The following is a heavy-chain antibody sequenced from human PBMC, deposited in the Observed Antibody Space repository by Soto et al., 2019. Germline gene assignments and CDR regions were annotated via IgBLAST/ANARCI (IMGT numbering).Heavy chain of an antibody. V-gene: IGHV4-59*01. CDR1: GGSISSYY. J-gene: IGHJ6*02. CDR2: IYYSGST. D-gene: IGHD7-27*01. Sequence: SETLSLTCTVSGGSISSYYWSWIRQPPGKGLEWIGYIYYSGSTNYNPSLKSRVTISVDTSKNQFSLKLSSVTAADTAVYYCARANPALYYYYGMDVWGQGTTVPVSS. CDR3: ARANPALYYYYGMDV.